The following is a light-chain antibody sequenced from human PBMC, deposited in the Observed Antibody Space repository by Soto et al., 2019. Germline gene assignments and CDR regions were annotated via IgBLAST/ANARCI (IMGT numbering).Light chain of an antibody. V-gene: IGLV2-14*01. CDR2: EVS. CDR3: SSYTSSRTAV. Sequence: QSALTQPASVSGSPGQSITISCTGSSSDVGGYKYVSWYQQYPGKAPKLMIYEVSNRLSGVSNRFSGSKSGNTASLTISGLQAEDEADYYCSSYTSSRTAVFGGGTQLTVL. J-gene: IGLJ2*01. CDR1: SSDVGGYKY.